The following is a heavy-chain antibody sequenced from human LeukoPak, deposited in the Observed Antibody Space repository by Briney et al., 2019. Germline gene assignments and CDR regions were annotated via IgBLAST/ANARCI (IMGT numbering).Heavy chain of an antibody. CDR3: TTVGLYDILTGHYHDSFDR. CDR1: GLPFSNAW. J-gene: IGHJ3*01. CDR2: IKGKIDGGTK. D-gene: IGHD3-9*01. Sequence: GESLRLSCAASGLPFSNAWMSWVRQAPGKGLEWVGRIKGKIDGGTKDHAAPVKGRFTISRDDSKNTLYLQMNSLKTEDTAVYYCTTVGLYDILTGHYHDSFDRWGQGTMVTVSS. V-gene: IGHV3-15*01.